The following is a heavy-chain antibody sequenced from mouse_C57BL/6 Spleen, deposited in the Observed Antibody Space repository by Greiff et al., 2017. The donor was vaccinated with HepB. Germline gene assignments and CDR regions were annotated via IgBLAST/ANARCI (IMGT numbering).Heavy chain of an antibody. V-gene: IGHV6-6*01. CDR2: IRNKANNHAT. J-gene: IGHJ1*03. D-gene: IGHD2-12*01. Sequence: EVKLMESGGGLVQPGGSMKLSCAASGFTFSDAWMDWVRQSPEKGLEWVAEIRNKANNHATYYAESVKGRFTISRDDSKSSVYLQMNSLRAEDTGIYYCTPVYDEESYWYFDVWGTGTTVTVSS. CDR3: TPVYDEESYWYFDV. CDR1: GFTFSDAW.